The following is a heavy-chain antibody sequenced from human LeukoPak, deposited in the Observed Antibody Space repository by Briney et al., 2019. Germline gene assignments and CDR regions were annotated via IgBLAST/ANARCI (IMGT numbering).Heavy chain of an antibody. CDR3: ARESGGSYDY. CDR1: GFTVSSSY. Sequence: TGGSLRLSCAASGFTVSSSYMSWVRQAPGKGLEWVSVTYNDGSTYYADSVKGRFTISRDISKNTLYLQMSSLRAEDTAVYYCARESGGSYDYWGQGTLVTVSS. CDR2: TYNDGST. V-gene: IGHV3-66*01. D-gene: IGHD2-15*01. J-gene: IGHJ4*02.